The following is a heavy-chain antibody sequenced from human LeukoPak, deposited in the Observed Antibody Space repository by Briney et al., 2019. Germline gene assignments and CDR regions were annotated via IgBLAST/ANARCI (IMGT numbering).Heavy chain of an antibody. J-gene: IGHJ4*02. CDR3: ARSQSTMATWSLDY. Sequence: PGGSLRLSCVVSGFTFSKYRMTWVRRAPGKGLEWVANINQDGSDIYYLDSLGGRFTISRDNAAGSVFLHLDNLTVEDTAVYYCARSQSTMATWSLDYWGRGTRVTVSS. CDR2: INQDGSDI. CDR1: GFTFSKYR. V-gene: IGHV3-7*01. D-gene: IGHD5/OR15-5a*01.